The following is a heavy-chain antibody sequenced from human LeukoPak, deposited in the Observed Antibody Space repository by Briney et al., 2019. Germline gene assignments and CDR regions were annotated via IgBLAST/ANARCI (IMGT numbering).Heavy chain of an antibody. J-gene: IGHJ6*03. CDR3: ARPQIRSSSRYYYYYYMDV. CDR2: IYYSGST. V-gene: IGHV4-39*01. Sequence: PSETLSLTCTVSGGSISSSSYYWGWIRQPPGKGLEWIGSIYYSGSTYYNPSLKSRVTISVDTSKNQFSLKLSSVTAADTAVYYCARPQIRSSSRYYYYYYMDVWGKGTTVTVSS. CDR1: GGSISSSSYY. D-gene: IGHD6-6*01.